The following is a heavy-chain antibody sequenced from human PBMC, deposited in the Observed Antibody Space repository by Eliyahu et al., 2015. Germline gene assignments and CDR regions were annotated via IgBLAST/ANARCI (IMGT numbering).Heavy chain of an antibody. CDR2: ISAYNGKT. J-gene: IGHJ4*02. CDR1: GYTFTTNG. Sequence: VQLVQSGAEVKKPGASVKVSCKASGYTFTTNGITWVRQAPGQGLEWRGWISAYNGKTNYAQKVRGRVTMTTETSTSTAYMELRSLISDDTAVYYCARDRGYYHDSSGRFDDWGQGTLVTVSS. D-gene: IGHD3-22*01. CDR3: ARDRGYYHDSSGRFDD. V-gene: IGHV1-18*01.